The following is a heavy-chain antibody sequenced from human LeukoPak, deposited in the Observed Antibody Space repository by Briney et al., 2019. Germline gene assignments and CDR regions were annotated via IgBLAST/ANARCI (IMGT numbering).Heavy chain of an antibody. Sequence: SETLSLTCAVYGGSFSGYYWSWIRQPPGKGLKWIGSIHHSGSTYHNPSLKSRVTISVDTSRNQFSLKMKSVTAADTAVYYCARVVGWQLDDWGQGTLVTVSS. J-gene: IGHJ4*02. CDR3: ARVVGWQLDD. V-gene: IGHV4-34*01. D-gene: IGHD4-23*01. CDR1: GGSFSGYY. CDR2: IHHSGST.